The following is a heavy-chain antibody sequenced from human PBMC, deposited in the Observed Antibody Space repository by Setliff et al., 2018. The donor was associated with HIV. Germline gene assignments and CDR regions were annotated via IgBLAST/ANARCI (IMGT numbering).Heavy chain of an antibody. Sequence: SETLSLTCSVSGGSISSYYWRWIRQPPGKGLEWIGYIYTSESSSYNPSLKSRVTFSLDTSKNQFSLKLSPVTAAATAVYYCARSARFFYASGSRRYFDLWGRGTLVTVSS. D-gene: IGHD3-10*01. V-gene: IGHV4-4*08. J-gene: IGHJ2*01. CDR2: IYTSESS. CDR1: GGSISSYY. CDR3: ARSARFFYASGSRRYFDL.